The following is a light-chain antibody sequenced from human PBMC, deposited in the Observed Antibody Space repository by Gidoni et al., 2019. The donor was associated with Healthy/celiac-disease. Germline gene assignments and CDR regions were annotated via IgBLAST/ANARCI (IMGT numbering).Light chain of an antibody. J-gene: IGLJ1*01. V-gene: IGLV2-18*02. Sequence: GVPDGFSGSKSGNTASMTISGFQAEDEADYYCNSHRRGGTYVFGTGTKVTVL. CDR3: NSHRRGGTYV.